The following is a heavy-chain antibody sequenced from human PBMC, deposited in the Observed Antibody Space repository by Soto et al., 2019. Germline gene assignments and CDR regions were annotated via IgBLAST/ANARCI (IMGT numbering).Heavy chain of an antibody. J-gene: IGHJ4*02. V-gene: IGHV4-59*08. Sequence: LTCTVSGGSISSYYWSWIRQPPGKGLEWIGYIYYSGSTNYNPSLKSRVTISVDTSKNQFSLKLSSVTAADTAVYYCARHPIAAAGKRYFDYWGQGTLVTVSS. CDR1: GGSISSYY. CDR3: ARHPIAAAGKRYFDY. D-gene: IGHD6-13*01. CDR2: IYYSGST.